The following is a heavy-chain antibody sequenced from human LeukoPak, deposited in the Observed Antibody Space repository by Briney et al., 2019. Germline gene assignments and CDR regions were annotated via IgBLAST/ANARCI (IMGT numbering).Heavy chain of an antibody. Sequence: PSETLSLTCTVSGGSISSGGYYWSWIRQHPGKGLEWIGYIYYSGSTYYNPSLKSRVTISVDTSKNQFSLKLSSVTAADTAVYYCARGDLRCSSTSCYINSYYYYGMDVWGQGTTVTVSS. CDR2: IYYSGST. D-gene: IGHD2-2*02. CDR3: ARGDLRCSSTSCYINSYYYYGMDV. J-gene: IGHJ6*02. V-gene: IGHV4-31*03. CDR1: GGSISSGGYY.